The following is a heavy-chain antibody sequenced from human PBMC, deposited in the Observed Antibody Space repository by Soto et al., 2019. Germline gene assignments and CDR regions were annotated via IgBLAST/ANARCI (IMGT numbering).Heavy chain of an antibody. Sequence: PGGSLRLSCAASGFTFSSYWMSWVRQAPGKGLEWVANIKQDGSEKDYVDSVKGRFTLSRDNAKNSLYLQMNSLRAEDTAVYYCAREDSSSSFVAFDIWGQGTMVTVS. CDR3: AREDSSSSFVAFDI. V-gene: IGHV3-7*01. CDR1: GFTFSSYW. CDR2: IKQDGSEK. J-gene: IGHJ3*02. D-gene: IGHD6-6*01.